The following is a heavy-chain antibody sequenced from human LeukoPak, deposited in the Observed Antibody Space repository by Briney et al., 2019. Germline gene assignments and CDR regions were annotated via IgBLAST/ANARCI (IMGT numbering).Heavy chain of an antibody. Sequence: GGSLRLSCAAYGFTFSSYEMNWVRQAPGKGLEWVSYISSSGSTIYYADSVKGRFTISRDNAKNSLYLQMSSLRAEDTAVYYCARDEAPPDYYDSSGYYPFDYWGQGTLVTVS. CDR1: GFTFSSYE. CDR2: ISSSGSTI. V-gene: IGHV3-48*03. CDR3: ARDEAPPDYYDSSGYYPFDY. J-gene: IGHJ4*02. D-gene: IGHD3-22*01.